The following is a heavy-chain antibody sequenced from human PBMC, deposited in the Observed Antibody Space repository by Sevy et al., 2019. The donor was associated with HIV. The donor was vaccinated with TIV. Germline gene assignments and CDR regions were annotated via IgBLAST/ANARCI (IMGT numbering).Heavy chain of an antibody. CDR1: GGTFSSYA. D-gene: IGHD6-19*01. V-gene: IGHV1-69*13. CDR3: ARAKWRDDYSSGWYAGYYGMDV. J-gene: IGHJ6*02. CDR2: IIPIFGTA. Sequence: ASVKVSCKASGGTFSSYAISWVRQAPGQGLEWMGGIIPIFGTANYAQKFQGRVTITADESTSTAYTELSSLRSEDTAVYYCARAKWRDDYSSGWYAGYYGMDVWGQGTTVTVSS.